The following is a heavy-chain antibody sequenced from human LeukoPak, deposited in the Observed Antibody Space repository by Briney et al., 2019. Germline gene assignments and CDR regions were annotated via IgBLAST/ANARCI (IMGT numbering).Heavy chain of an antibody. CDR1: GFSFSSYA. J-gene: IGHJ4*02. D-gene: IGHD3-16*01. V-gene: IGHV3-23*01. CDR3: ARAGEPTFLDY. CDR2: ISGSGGST. Sequence: GGSLRLSCAASGFSFSSYAMSWVRQAPGKGLEWVSAISGSGGSTYYADSVKGRFTISRDNAKNTLYLQMNSLRAEDTAVYYCARAGEPTFLDYWGQGSLVTVSS.